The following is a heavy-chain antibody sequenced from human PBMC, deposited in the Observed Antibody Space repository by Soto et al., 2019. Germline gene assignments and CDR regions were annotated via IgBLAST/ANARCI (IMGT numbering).Heavy chain of an antibody. CDR2: IKSKTDGGTT. CDR3: TTDLGQDIVVVVAAQSGRLHYYGMDV. D-gene: IGHD2-15*01. J-gene: IGHJ6*02. CDR1: GFTFSNAW. Sequence: GGSLRLSCAASGFTFSNAWMSWVRQAPGKGLEWVGRIKSKTDGGTTDYAAPVKGRFTISRDDSKNTLYLQMNSLKTEDTAVYYCTTDLGQDIVVVVAAQSGRLHYYGMDVWGQGTTVTVSS. V-gene: IGHV3-15*01.